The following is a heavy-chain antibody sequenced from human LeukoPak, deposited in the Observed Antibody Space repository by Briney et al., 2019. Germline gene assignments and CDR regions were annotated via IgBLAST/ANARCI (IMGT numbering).Heavy chain of an antibody. CDR2: INAGNGNT. CDR1: GYTFTSYA. D-gene: IGHD6-19*01. Sequence: ASVKVSCKASGYTFTSYAMHWVRQAPGQRLEWMGWINAGNGNTKYSQKSQGRVTITRDTSASTAYMELSSLRSEDTAVYYCARAVAVAGTDYWGQGTLVTVSS. V-gene: IGHV1-3*01. J-gene: IGHJ4*02. CDR3: ARAVAVAGTDY.